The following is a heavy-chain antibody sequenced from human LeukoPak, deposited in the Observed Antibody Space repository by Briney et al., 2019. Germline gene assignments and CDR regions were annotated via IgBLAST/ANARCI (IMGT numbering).Heavy chain of an antibody. V-gene: IGHV1-8*03. J-gene: IGHJ6*03. D-gene: IGHD3-3*01. CDR3: ARTAKYYDFRSGYYTNYNYMDV. CDR2: MNPNSGNT. Sequence: GASVKVSCKASGYTFTSYDINWVRQATGQGLEWMGWMNPNSGNTGYAQKFQGRVTITRNTSISTAYMELSSLRSEDTAGYYCARTAKYYDFRSGYYTNYNYMDVWGKGTTVTVSS. CDR1: GYTFTSYD.